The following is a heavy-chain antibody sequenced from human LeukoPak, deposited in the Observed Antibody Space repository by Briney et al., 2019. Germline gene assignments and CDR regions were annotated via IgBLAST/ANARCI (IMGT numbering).Heavy chain of an antibody. Sequence: SKTLSLTCTVSGGSISSYYWSWIRQPPGKGLEWIGYIYYSGSTNYNPSLKSRVTISVDTSKKQFSLKLNSVTAADTAVYYCAREKIGYYDSSGRGWFDPWGQGTLVTVSS. CDR1: GGSISSYY. V-gene: IGHV4-59*12. CDR2: IYYSGST. CDR3: AREKIGYYDSSGRGWFDP. J-gene: IGHJ5*02. D-gene: IGHD3-22*01.